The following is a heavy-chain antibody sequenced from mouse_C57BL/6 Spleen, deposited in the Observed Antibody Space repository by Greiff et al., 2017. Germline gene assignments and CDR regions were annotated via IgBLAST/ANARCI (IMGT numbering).Heavy chain of an antibody. CDR1: GYSITSGYY. D-gene: IGHD2-4*01. V-gene: IGHV3-6*01. CDR3: ARRGYDSHFDY. J-gene: IGHJ2*01. CDR2: ISYDGSN. Sequence: EVKLQESGPGLVKPSPSLSLTCSVTGYSITSGYYWNWIRQFPGNKLEWMGYISYDGSNNYNPSLKNRIAITRDTSKHQFFLKLNSVTTEDTATYYCARRGYDSHFDYWGQGTTLTVSS.